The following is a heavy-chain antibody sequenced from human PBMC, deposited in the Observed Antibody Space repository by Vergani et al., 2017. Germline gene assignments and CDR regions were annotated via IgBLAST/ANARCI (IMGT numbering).Heavy chain of an antibody. CDR2: INPNSGGT. Sequence: VQLVQSGAEVKKPGASVKVSCKASGYTFTGYYMHWVRQAPGQGLEWMGWINPNSGGTNYAQKFQGRVTMTRDTSISTAYMELSRLRSDDTAVYYCASIAVAGKGRRVFDYWGQGTLVTVSS. D-gene: IGHD6-19*01. J-gene: IGHJ4*02. CDR1: GYTFTGYY. V-gene: IGHV1-2*02. CDR3: ASIAVAGKGRRVFDY.